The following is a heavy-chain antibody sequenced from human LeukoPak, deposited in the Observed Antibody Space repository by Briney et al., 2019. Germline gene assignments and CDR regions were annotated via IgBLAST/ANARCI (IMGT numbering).Heavy chain of an antibody. D-gene: IGHD2-2*01. CDR2: MNPNTGNT. J-gene: IGHJ4*02. Sequence: ASVKVSCKASGYTFTSYDINWVRQATGQGLEWMGWMNPNTGNTGYAQKFQGRVTMTRDTSISTAYMELSSLTSDDSAVYYCARGGSRAAAGNFDSWGQGTLVTVSS. CDR1: GYTFTSYD. CDR3: ARGGSRAAAGNFDS. V-gene: IGHV1-8*01.